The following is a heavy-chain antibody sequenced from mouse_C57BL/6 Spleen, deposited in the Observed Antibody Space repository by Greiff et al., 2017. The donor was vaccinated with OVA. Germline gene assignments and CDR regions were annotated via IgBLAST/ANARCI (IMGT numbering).Heavy chain of an antibody. J-gene: IGHJ4*01. D-gene: IGHD2-5*01. CDR2: IYWADDK. Sequence: QVTLKECGPGILQSSQTLSLTCSFSGFSLSTSGMGVSWIRQPSGKGLEWLAPIYWADDKRSTPSLKSRLTISEDTSRNQVFLKITSVDTADTATYYGARRARYYYSNEYAMDYWGQGTSVTVSS. CDR3: ARRARYYYSNEYAMDY. CDR1: GFSLSTSGMG. V-gene: IGHV8-12*01.